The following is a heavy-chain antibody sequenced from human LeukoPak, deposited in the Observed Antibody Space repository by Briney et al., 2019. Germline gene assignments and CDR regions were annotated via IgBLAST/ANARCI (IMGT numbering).Heavy chain of an antibody. Sequence: PGGSLRLSCAASGFTFSSYEMNWVRQAPGKGLEWVSYISSSGSTRYYADSVKGRFTISRDNSKNTLYLQMNSLRAEDTAVYYCAKDLSEFPYYDILTGYYPDYWGQGTLVTVSS. CDR3: AKDLSEFPYYDILTGYYPDY. D-gene: IGHD3-9*01. J-gene: IGHJ4*02. CDR2: ISSSGSTR. V-gene: IGHV3-48*03. CDR1: GFTFSSYE.